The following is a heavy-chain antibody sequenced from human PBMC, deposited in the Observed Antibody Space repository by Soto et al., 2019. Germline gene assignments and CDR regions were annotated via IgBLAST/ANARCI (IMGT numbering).Heavy chain of an antibody. Sequence: SETLSLTCTVSGCSISSGGYYWSWIRQHTGKGLEWIGYIYYSGSTNYNPSLKSRVTISVDTSKNQFSLKLSSVTAADTAVYYCARLIRFGVEGEWFDPWGQGTLVTVSS. V-gene: IGHV4-61*08. CDR1: GCSISSGGYY. CDR2: IYYSGST. CDR3: ARLIRFGVEGEWFDP. J-gene: IGHJ5*02. D-gene: IGHD3-10*01.